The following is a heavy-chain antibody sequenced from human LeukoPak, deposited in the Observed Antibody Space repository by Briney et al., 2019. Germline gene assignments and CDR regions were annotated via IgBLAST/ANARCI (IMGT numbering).Heavy chain of an antibody. D-gene: IGHD3-3*01. Sequence: ASVKVSCKASGYTFSSYGFSWVRQAPGQGLEWMGWIWADNGNTNYAQKVQGRVTMTTDTSTSTAYMQLWGLTSDDTAVYYCARIPPRNDFWSGYAGYFDYWGQGTLVTVSS. V-gene: IGHV1-18*01. CDR1: GYTFSSYG. J-gene: IGHJ4*02. CDR3: ARIPPRNDFWSGYAGYFDY. CDR2: IWADNGNT.